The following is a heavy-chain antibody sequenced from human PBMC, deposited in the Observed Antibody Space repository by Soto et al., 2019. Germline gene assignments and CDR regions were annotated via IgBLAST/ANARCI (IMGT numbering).Heavy chain of an antibody. CDR3: ARGVGWSGYSD. Sequence: QVQLQESGSGLVKPSQTLSLTSEVSGGSIISGSYVWTWIRQPPGKGLEWVGPVYHSGSTYYSPALKSRVTMSVDRSTNQFSLKLRSVTAADTAVYYCARGVGWSGYSDWGQGALVTVSS. CDR1: GGSIISGSYV. J-gene: IGHJ4*02. CDR2: VYHSGST. V-gene: IGHV4-30-2*01. D-gene: IGHD3-22*01.